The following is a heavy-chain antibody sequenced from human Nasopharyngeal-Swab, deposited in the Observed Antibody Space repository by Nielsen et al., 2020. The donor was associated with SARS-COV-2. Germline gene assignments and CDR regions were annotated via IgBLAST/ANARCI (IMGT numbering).Heavy chain of an antibody. V-gene: IGHV4-39*07. D-gene: IGHD6-19*01. J-gene: IGHJ4*02. CDR2: IYYSGST. Sequence: SETLSLTCTVSGGSISSSSYYWGWIRQPPGKGLEWIGSIYYSGSTYYNPSLKSRVTISVGTSKNQFSLKLSSVTAADTAVYYCARGYSSGWYPFDYWGQGALVTVSS. CDR3: ARGYSSGWYPFDY. CDR1: GGSISSSSYY.